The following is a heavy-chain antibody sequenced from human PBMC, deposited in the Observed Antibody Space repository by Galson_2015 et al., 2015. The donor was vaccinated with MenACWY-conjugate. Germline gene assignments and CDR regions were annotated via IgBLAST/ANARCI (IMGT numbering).Heavy chain of an antibody. J-gene: IGHJ3*02. CDR2: IDWRDNK. CDR3: ARMHIVLDATDAFDI. CDR1: GFSLSTYDMC. Sequence: PALVKPTQTLTLTCTFSGFSLSTYDMCIYWVRQPPGKALEWLARIDWRDNKYYTTSLKTRLTTSKDTSTNQVVLTMTNVDPVDTATYYCARMHIVLDATDAFDIWGQGTMVTVSS. D-gene: IGHD3-22*01. V-gene: IGHV2-70*11.